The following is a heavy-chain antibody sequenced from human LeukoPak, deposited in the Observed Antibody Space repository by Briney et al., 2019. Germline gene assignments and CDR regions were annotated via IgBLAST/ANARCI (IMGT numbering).Heavy chain of an antibody. V-gene: IGHV3-7*03. CDR3: ARDLPDY. Sequence: GGSLRLSCVGSGFTFGTYWMTWVRRAPGKGLEWVANINEDGSEKHYVGSVEGRFTISRDNAKNSVYLQMSSLRAEDMAVYYCARDLPDYWGQGTLVTVSS. CDR1: GFTFGTYW. CDR2: INEDGSEK. J-gene: IGHJ4*02.